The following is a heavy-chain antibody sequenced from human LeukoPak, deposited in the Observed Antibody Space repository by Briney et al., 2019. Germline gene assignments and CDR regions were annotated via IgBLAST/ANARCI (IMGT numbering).Heavy chain of an antibody. CDR1: GFTFSSYV. Sequence: EPGGSLRLSCAASGFTFSSYVMHWVRQAPGKGLEWVAVISYDGSNKYYADSVKGRFTISRDNSKNTLYLQMNSLRAEDTAVYYCAKADDSSPSYWGQGTLVTVSS. J-gene: IGHJ4*02. D-gene: IGHD3-22*01. CDR2: ISYDGSNK. V-gene: IGHV3-30*18. CDR3: AKADDSSPSY.